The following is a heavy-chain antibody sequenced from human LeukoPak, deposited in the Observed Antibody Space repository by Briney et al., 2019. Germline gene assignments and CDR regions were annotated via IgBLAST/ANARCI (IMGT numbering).Heavy chain of an antibody. CDR1: GYTFTSYY. CDR2: INPSGGST. J-gene: IGHJ5*02. V-gene: IGHV1-46*01. CDR3: ARDNYGAAAGTRYNWFDP. Sequence: ASVKVSCKASGYTFTSYYMHWVRQAPGQGLEWMGIINPSGGSTSYAQKFQGRVTMTRDMSMSTVYMELSSLRSEDTAVYYCARDNYGAAAGTRYNWFDPWGQGTLVTVSS. D-gene: IGHD6-13*01.